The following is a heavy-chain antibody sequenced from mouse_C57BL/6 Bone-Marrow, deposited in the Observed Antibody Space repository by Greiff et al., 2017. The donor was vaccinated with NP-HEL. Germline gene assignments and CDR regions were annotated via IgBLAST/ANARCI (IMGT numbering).Heavy chain of an antibody. CDR2: IYPGSGNT. CDR1: GYTFTDYY. CDR3: ARSRDYYCFDY. J-gene: IGHJ2*01. V-gene: IGHV1-76*01. D-gene: IGHD1-1*01. Sequence: VQLVESGAELVRPGASVKLSCKASGYTFTDYYINWVKQRPGQGLEWIARIYPGSGNTYYNEKFKGKATLTAEKSSSTAYMQLSSLTSEDSAVYFCARSRDYYCFDYWGQGTTLTVSS.